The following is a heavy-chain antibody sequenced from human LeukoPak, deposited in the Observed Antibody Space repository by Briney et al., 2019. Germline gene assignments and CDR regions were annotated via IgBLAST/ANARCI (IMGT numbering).Heavy chain of an antibody. Sequence: ASVKVSCKASGYTFTSYYMHWVRQAPGQGLEWMGIINPSGGGTSYAQKFQGRVTMTRDTSTSTVYVELSSLRSEDTAVYYCARENSDGGWFDPWGQGTLVTVSS. J-gene: IGHJ5*02. CDR1: GYTFTSYY. CDR2: INPSGGGT. D-gene: IGHD1-26*01. CDR3: ARENSDGGWFDP. V-gene: IGHV1-46*01.